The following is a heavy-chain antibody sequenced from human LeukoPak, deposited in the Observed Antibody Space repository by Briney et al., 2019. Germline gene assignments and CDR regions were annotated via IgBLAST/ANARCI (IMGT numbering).Heavy chain of an antibody. CDR3: ARGNNYGSGSYPAAGTYYYYYYMDV. CDR2: ISAYSGNT. Sequence: ASVKVSCKASGYTFTSYGISWVRQAPGQGLEWMGWISAYSGNTNYAQKLQGRVTMTTDTSTSTAYMELRSLRSDDTAVYYCARGNNYGSGSYPAAGTYYYYYYMDVWGKGTTVTISS. V-gene: IGHV1-18*01. J-gene: IGHJ6*03. D-gene: IGHD3-10*01. CDR1: GYTFTSYG.